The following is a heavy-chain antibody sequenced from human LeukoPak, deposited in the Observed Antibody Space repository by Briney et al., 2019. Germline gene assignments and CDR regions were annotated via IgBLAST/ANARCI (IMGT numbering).Heavy chain of an antibody. J-gene: IGHJ5*02. V-gene: IGHV4-34*01. CDR3: ASTFGVVVPAASRNWFDP. Sequence: SETLSLTCAVYGGSFSGYYWSWIRPPPGKGLEWIGEVNHSGSTNYNPSLKSRVTISVDTSKNQFSLKLSSVTAADTAVYYCASTFGVVVPAASRNWFDPWGQGTLVTVSS. CDR2: VNHSGST. D-gene: IGHD2-2*01. CDR1: GGSFSGYY.